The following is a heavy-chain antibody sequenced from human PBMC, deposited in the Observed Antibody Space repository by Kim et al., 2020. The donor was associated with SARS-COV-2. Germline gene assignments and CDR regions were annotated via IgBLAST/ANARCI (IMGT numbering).Heavy chain of an antibody. CDR1: GFTFTDFW. D-gene: IGHD2-15*01. Sequence: GGSLRLSCAASGFTFTDFWMSWVHQAPGKGLEWLAIIKEDGRQIYYLDSVQGRFTISRDNARNSLSLQMNSLSAEDTAMYYCARDRPRVWTGGNPFFDYWGQGTLVTVSS. CDR2: IKEDGRQI. J-gene: IGHJ4*02. V-gene: IGHV3-7*03. CDR3: ARDRPRVWTGGNPFFDY.